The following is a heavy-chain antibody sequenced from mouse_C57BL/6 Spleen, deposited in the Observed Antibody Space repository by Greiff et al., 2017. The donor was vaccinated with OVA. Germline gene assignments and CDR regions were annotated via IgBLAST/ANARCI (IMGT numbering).Heavy chain of an antibody. CDR3: ARRGNYYGSSRYWYFDV. J-gene: IGHJ1*03. V-gene: IGHV1-59*01. CDR1: GYTFTSYW. D-gene: IGHD1-1*01. Sequence: VQLQQPGAELVRPGTSVKLSCKASGYTFTSYWMHWVKQRPGQGLEWIGVIDPSDSYTNYNQKFKGKATLTVDTSSSTAYMQLSSLTSEDSAVYYCARRGNYYGSSRYWYFDVWGTGTTVTVSS. CDR2: IDPSDSYT.